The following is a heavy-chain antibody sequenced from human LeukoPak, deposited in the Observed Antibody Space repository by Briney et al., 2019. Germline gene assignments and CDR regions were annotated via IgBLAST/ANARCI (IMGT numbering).Heavy chain of an antibody. V-gene: IGHV4-30-2*01. CDR3: ARGSTGTGLDY. Sequence: PSETLSLTCAVSGGSISSGGYSWRWIRQPPGKGLEWIGYIYHSGSTYYNPTLKSRVTISVDRSKNQFSLKLSSVTAADTAVYYCARGSTGTGLDYWGQGTLVTVSS. CDR1: GGSISSGGYS. J-gene: IGHJ4*02. D-gene: IGHD1-1*01. CDR2: IYHSGST.